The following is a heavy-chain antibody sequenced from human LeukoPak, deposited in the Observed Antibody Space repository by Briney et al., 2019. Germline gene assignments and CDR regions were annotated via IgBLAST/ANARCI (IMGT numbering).Heavy chain of an antibody. CDR2: ITYSGST. V-gene: IGHV4-59*01. CDR3: ARDDYRGVTNFDP. Sequence: PSETLSLTCTVSGGSISTYFWSWIRQPPGKGLEWIGYITYSGSTNYNPSLKSRITISVDTSKNQFSLRLTSVTAADTAVYYCARDDYRGVTNFDPWGQGTLVTVSS. J-gene: IGHJ5*02. D-gene: IGHD3-10*01. CDR1: GGSISTYF.